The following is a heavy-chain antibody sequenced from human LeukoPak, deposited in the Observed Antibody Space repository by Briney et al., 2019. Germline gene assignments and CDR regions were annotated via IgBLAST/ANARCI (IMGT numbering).Heavy chain of an antibody. CDR1: GGSISSYY. J-gene: IGHJ5*02. V-gene: IGHV4-59*01. D-gene: IGHD5-18*01. Sequence: SETLSLTCTASGGSISSYYWSWIRQPPGKGLEWIGYIYYSGSTNYNPSLKSRVTISVDTSKNQFSLKLSSVTAADTAVYYCARVSGPFSYGNWFDAWGQGTRVTVSS. CDR2: IYYSGST. CDR3: ARVSGPFSYGNWFDA.